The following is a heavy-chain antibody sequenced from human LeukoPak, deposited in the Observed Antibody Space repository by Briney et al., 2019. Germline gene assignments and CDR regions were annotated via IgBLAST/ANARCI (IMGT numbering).Heavy chain of an antibody. CDR1: GGSISSYY. Sequence: SETLSLTCTVSGGSISSYYWSWIRQPPGKGLEWIGYIYYSGSTNYNPSLKSRVTISVDTSKNQFSLKLSSVTAADTAVYYCARHTGEHDAPFGYWGQGTLVTVSS. CDR3: ARHTGEHDAPFGY. V-gene: IGHV4-59*08. J-gene: IGHJ4*02. CDR2: IYYSGST. D-gene: IGHD1-26*01.